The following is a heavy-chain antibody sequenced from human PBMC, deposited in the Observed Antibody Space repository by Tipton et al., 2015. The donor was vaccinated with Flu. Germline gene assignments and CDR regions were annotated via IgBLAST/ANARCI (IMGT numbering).Heavy chain of an antibody. V-gene: IGHV4-59*01. CDR3: ARDGCSGGSCPPLDY. Sequence: LRLSCTVSGGSISSYYWSWIRQPPGKGLEWIGYIYYSGSTNYNPSLKSRVTISVDTSKNQFSLKLSSVTAADTAVYYCARDGCSGGSCPPLDYWGQGTLVTVSS. CDR1: GGSISSYY. D-gene: IGHD2-15*01. CDR2: IYYSGST. J-gene: IGHJ4*02.